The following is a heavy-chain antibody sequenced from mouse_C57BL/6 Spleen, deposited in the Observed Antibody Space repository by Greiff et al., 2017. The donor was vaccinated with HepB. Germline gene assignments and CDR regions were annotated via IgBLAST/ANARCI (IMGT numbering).Heavy chain of an antibody. CDR1: GFSLTSYC. V-gene: IGHV2-5*01. CDR2: IWSGGST. CDR3: AKNACDTRYFDV. J-gene: IGHJ1*03. Sequence: VKLVESGPGLVQPSQSLSITCTVSGFSLTSYCVHWVRQSPGKGLEWLGVIWSGGSTDYNAAFMSRLSITNDNSKSQVFFKMNSLQADDTAIYYCAKNACDTRYFDVWGTGTTVTVSS.